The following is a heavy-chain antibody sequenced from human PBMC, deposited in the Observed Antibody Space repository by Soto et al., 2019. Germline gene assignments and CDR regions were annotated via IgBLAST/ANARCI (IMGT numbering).Heavy chain of an antibody. CDR1: GFTFSYYG. CDR2: TWYDGSNK. D-gene: IGHD2-15*01. J-gene: IGHJ4*02. CDR3: ARGGGGSYCSGGSCFFDY. V-gene: IGHV3-33*01. Sequence: QVHLVESGGGVVQPGRSLRLSCAASGFTFSYYGMHWVRQAPGKGLEWVAITWYDGSNKYYADSVKGRFTISRDNSMNTLHLQMNSLRAEDTAVYYCARGGGGSYCSGGSCFFDYWGPGTPVTVSS.